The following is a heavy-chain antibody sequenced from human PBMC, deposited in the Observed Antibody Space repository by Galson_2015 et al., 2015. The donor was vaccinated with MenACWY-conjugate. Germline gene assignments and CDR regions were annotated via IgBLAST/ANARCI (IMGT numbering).Heavy chain of an antibody. D-gene: IGHD5-24*01. CDR3: ARGDGYNLHLFDY. CDR2: IIPIFGTA. Sequence: SVKVSCKASGGTFSTYAISWVRQAPGQGLEWMGGIIPIFGTANYAQKFQGRVTITADESTSTAYMELSSLRSEDTAVYYCARGDGYNLHLFDYWGQGTLVTVSS. V-gene: IGHV1-69*13. CDR1: GGTFSTYA. J-gene: IGHJ4*02.